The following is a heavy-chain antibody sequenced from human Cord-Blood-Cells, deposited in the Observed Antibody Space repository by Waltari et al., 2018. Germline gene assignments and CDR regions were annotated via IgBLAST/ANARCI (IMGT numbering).Heavy chain of an antibody. CDR2: IKPNSGGT. CDR1: GYTFTGYY. Sequence: VQLVQSGAEVTKPGASVKVSCKASGYTFTGYYMHWVRQAPGQELEWMGWIKPNSGGTNYARRFQCGVTMTRDTSSSTAYMELSRLRSDDTAVYYCAREGGYSGYDYYFDYWGQGTLVTVSS. V-gene: IGHV1-2*02. D-gene: IGHD5-12*01. CDR3: AREGGYSGYDYYFDY. J-gene: IGHJ4*02.